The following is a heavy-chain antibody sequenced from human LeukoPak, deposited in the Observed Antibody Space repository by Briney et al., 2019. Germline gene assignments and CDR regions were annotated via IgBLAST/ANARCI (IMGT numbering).Heavy chain of an antibody. CDR3: AGEVVVPALYYFDY. V-gene: IGHV4-38-2*02. CDR1: GYSISSGYY. J-gene: IGHJ4*02. CDR2: IYHSGST. D-gene: IGHD2-2*01. Sequence: SETRSLTCAVSGYSISSGYYWGWIRQPPGKGLEWIGSIYHSGSTYYNPSLKSRVTISVDTSKNQFSLKLSSVTAADTAVYYCAGEVVVPALYYFDYWGQGTLVTVSS.